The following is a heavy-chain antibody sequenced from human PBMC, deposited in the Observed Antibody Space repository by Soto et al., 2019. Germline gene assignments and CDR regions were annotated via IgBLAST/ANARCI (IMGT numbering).Heavy chain of an antibody. Sequence: GGSLRLSCAASGFTFSSYGMHWVRQAPGKGLEWVAVISYDGSNKYYADSVKGRFTISRDNSKNTLYLQMNSLRAEDTAVYYCAKDNAALRITMVRGVPDYWGQGTLVTVSS. CDR2: ISYDGSNK. J-gene: IGHJ4*02. D-gene: IGHD3-10*01. CDR1: GFTFSSYG. V-gene: IGHV3-30*18. CDR3: AKDNAALRITMVRGVPDY.